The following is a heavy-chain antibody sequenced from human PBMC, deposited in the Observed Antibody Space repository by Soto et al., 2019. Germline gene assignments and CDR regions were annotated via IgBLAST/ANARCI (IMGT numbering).Heavy chain of an antibody. V-gene: IGHV4-31*03. Sequence: QVQLQETGPGLVKPSQTLSLTCTVSGGSISSGGYYWSWIRQHPGKGLEWIGYIYYSGSTYYNPSLKSRVTIAVDTSKNQFSLKLSSVTAADTALYYCARDYFLVVVAAKVDYYYYGMDVWGQATTVTVSS. CDR1: GGSISSGGYY. CDR2: IYYSGST. D-gene: IGHD2-15*01. J-gene: IGHJ6*02. CDR3: ARDYFLVVVAAKVDYYYYGMDV.